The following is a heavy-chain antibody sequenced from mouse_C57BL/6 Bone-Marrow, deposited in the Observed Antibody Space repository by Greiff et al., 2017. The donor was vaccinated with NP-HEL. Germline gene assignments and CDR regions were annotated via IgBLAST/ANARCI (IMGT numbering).Heavy chain of an antibody. D-gene: IGHD1-1*01. CDR3: AREDTTVVFDY. V-gene: IGHV3-6*01. CDR1: GYSITSGYY. CDR2: ISYDGSN. J-gene: IGHJ2*01. Sequence: VQLKESGPGLVKPSQSLSLTCSVTGYSITSGYYWNWIRQFPGNKLEWMGYISYDGSNNYNPSLKNRISITRDTSKNQFFLKLNSVTTEDTATYYCAREDTTVVFDYWGQGTTLTVSS.